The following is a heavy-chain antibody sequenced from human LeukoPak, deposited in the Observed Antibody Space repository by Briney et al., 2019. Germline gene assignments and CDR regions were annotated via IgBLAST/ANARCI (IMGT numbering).Heavy chain of an antibody. CDR1: GGSISSGSYY. Sequence: SETLSLTCTVSGGSISSGSYYWSWIRQPAGQGLEYIGRMYTSGSTNYNPSLKSRVTISVDTSKNQFSLKLSSVTAADTAVYYCARSIMTTVTTFGYWGQGTLVTVSS. CDR2: MYTSGST. V-gene: IGHV4-61*02. CDR3: ARSIMTTVTTFGY. D-gene: IGHD4-17*01. J-gene: IGHJ4*02.